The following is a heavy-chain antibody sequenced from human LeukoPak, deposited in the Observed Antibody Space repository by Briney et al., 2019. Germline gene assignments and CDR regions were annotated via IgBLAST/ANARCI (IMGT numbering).Heavy chain of an antibody. CDR2: INHSGST. V-gene: IGHV4-34*01. CDR3: ARGMVRGVIKY. Sequence: KPSETLSLTCAVYGGSFRGYYWSWIRQPPGKGLEWIGEINHSGSTNYNPSLKSRVTISVDTSKNQFSLKLSSVTAADTAVYYCARGMVRGVIKYWGQGTLVTVSS. CDR1: GGSFRGYY. J-gene: IGHJ4*02. D-gene: IGHD3-10*01.